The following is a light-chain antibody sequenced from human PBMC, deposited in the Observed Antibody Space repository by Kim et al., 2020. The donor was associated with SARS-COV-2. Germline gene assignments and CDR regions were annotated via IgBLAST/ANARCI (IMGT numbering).Light chain of an antibody. Sequence: ATSNCKSRQSVFYSSTGRNHLVWYHQRPGQPPKMLIYWASTRALGVPDRFSGSGSGTDFTLTISSLQAEDVGLYYCQHYHSAPLTFGGGTKVDIK. CDR3: QHYHSAPLT. CDR2: WAS. CDR1: QSVFYSSTGRNH. V-gene: IGKV4-1*01. J-gene: IGKJ4*01.